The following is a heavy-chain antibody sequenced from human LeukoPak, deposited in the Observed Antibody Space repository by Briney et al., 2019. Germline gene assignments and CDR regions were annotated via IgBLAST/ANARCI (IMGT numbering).Heavy chain of an antibody. CDR2: ISSSGSTI. Sequence: PGGSLRLSCAASGFTFSDSYMSWIRQAPGKGLEWVSYISSSGSTIYYADSVKGRFTISRDNAKNSLYLQMNSLRAEDTAVYYCARGRVSSVWYPYYFDYWGQGTLVTVSS. D-gene: IGHD6-19*01. CDR1: GFTFSDSY. CDR3: ARGRVSSVWYPYYFDY. J-gene: IGHJ4*02. V-gene: IGHV3-11*04.